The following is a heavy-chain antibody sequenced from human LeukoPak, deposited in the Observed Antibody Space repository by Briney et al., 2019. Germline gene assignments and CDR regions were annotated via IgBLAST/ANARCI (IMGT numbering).Heavy chain of an antibody. CDR1: GGTFNNSA. Sequence: ASVKVPCKTSGGTFNNSAISWVRQAPGQGLEWLGGIMPLFGTAGYAQKFQGRVTITKDESTRTVYLELTSLTSDDTAVYYCARDVHGDYGSGWFDPWGQGTLVSVSS. CDR3: ARDVHGDYGSGWFDP. D-gene: IGHD4-17*01. CDR2: IMPLFGTA. J-gene: IGHJ5*02. V-gene: IGHV1-69*05.